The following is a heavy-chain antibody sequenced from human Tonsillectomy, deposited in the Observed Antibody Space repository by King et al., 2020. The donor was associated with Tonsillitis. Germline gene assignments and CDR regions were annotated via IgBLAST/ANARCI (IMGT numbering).Heavy chain of an antibody. Sequence: QLQESGPGLVKPSETLSRTCTVSGGSISIYYWSWIRQPPGKGLEWIGDIYYSGSTNYNPSLKSRVTISVDTSKNQFSLKLSSVTAADTAVYYCARDQNYYDSSGYYRGGFDYWGQGTLVTVSS. D-gene: IGHD3-22*01. J-gene: IGHJ4*02. V-gene: IGHV4-59*01. CDR2: IYYSGST. CDR1: GGSISIYY. CDR3: ARDQNYYDSSGYYRGGFDY.